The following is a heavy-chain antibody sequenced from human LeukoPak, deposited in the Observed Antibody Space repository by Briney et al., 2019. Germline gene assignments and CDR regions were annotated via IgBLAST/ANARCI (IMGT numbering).Heavy chain of an antibody. CDR3: AKDTGTMIVVVTPLDY. D-gene: IGHD3-22*01. CDR2: ISWNSGSI. V-gene: IGHV3-9*01. J-gene: IGHJ4*02. CDR1: GFTFGDSA. Sequence: GGSLTLSCAASGFTFGDSAMHRVRQAPGKVLEWVSGISWNSGSIGYADSVKGRFTISRDNAKNSLYLQMNSLRAEDTALCYCAKDTGTMIVVVTPLDYWGQGTLVTVSS.